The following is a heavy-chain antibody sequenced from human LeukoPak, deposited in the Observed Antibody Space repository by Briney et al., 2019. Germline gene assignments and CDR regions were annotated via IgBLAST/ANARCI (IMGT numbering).Heavy chain of an antibody. CDR2: ISSSGDTR. D-gene: IGHD4-11*01. CDR1: GFTFSSYE. CDR3: ARSSTFDY. Sequence: GGSLRLSCAAPGFTFSSYEMNWVRQSRGKGLEWVSYISSSGDTRYYADSVKGRFTISRDNAKNSLYLQMNSLRAEDTAVYYCARSSTFDYWGQGTLVTVSP. J-gene: IGHJ4*02. V-gene: IGHV3-48*03.